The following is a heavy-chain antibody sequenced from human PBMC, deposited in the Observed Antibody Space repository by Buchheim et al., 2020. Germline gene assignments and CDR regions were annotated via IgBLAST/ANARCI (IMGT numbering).Heavy chain of an antibody. CDR1: GGSISSSSYY. CDR3: ARVRGDYYDSSGYYLFDY. J-gene: IGHJ4*02. Sequence: QLQLQESGPGLVKPSETLSLTCTVSGGSISSSSYYWGWIRQPPGKGLEWIGSIYHSGSTYYNPSLKSRVTISVDTSKNQFSLKLSSVTAADTAVYYCARVRGDYYDSSGYYLFDYWGQGTL. V-gene: IGHV4-39*07. CDR2: IYHSGST. D-gene: IGHD3-22*01.